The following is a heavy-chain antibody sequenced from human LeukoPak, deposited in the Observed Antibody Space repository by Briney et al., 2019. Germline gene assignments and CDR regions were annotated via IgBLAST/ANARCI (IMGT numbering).Heavy chain of an antibody. Sequence: PSETLSLTCAVYGGSFSGYYWSWIRQPPGKGLEWIGEINHSGSTNYNPSLKSRVTISVDTSKNQFSLQLNSVTPEDTAVYYCARESPIAATKTFDYWGQGTLVTVSS. CDR2: INHSGST. CDR3: ARESPIAATKTFDY. V-gene: IGHV4-34*01. J-gene: IGHJ4*02. D-gene: IGHD6-6*01. CDR1: GGSFSGYY.